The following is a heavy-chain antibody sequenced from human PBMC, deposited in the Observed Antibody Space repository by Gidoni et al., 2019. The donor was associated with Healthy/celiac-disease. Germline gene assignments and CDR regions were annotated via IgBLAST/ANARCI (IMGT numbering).Heavy chain of an antibody. Sequence: QVQLVQSGAEVKKPGPSVKVSCKVSGYTLTELSMHWVRQAPGKGLEWMGGFDPEDGETIYAKKFQGRVTMTEDTSTDTAYMELSSLRSEDTAVYYCATSALVQYRGVFKEYQQDFDYWGQGTLVTVSS. CDR1: GYTLTELS. D-gene: IGHD2-2*01. CDR2: FDPEDGET. CDR3: ATSALVQYRGVFKEYQQDFDY. J-gene: IGHJ4*02. V-gene: IGHV1-24*01.